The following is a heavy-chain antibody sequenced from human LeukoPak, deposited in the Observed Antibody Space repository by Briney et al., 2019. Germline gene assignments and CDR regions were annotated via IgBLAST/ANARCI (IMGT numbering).Heavy chain of an antibody. CDR3: ARSGHRRYYYASGPDY. V-gene: IGHV1-18*01. Sequence: GASVKVSCKASGYTFTNYGISWVRQAPGQGLEWMGWISTYNGNTKYTQNLQGRVTMTTDASTSTAYMDLTSLRSDDTAVYYCARSGHRRYYYASGPDYWGQGTLVTVSS. CDR1: GYTFTNYG. CDR2: ISTYNGNT. D-gene: IGHD3-10*01. J-gene: IGHJ4*02.